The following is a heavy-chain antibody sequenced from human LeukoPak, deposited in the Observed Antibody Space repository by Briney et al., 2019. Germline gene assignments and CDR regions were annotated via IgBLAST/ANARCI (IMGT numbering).Heavy chain of an antibody. CDR2: IYYSGTT. V-gene: IGHV4-31*03. Sequence: SEALSLTCTVSGGSISTGGYYWSWIRQHPGKGLEWIGYIYYSGTTYYNPSLKSRVTISVDTSKNQFSLKLSSVTAADTAVYYCARDSGDLFDYWGQGTLATVSS. CDR1: GGSISTGGYY. CDR3: ARDSGDLFDY. J-gene: IGHJ4*02. D-gene: IGHD2-21*02.